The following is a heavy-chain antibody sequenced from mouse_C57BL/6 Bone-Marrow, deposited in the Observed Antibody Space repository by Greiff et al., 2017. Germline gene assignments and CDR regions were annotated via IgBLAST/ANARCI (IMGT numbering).Heavy chain of an antibody. D-gene: IGHD1-1*01. V-gene: IGHV1-54*01. Sequence: QVQLQQSGAELVRPGTSVKVSCKASGYAFTNYLIEWVKQRPGQGLGWIGVINPGSGGTNYNEKFKGKATLTADKSSSTAYMQLSSLTSEDSAVYFCARSATVVAPFAYWGQGTLVTVSA. J-gene: IGHJ3*01. CDR2: INPGSGGT. CDR3: ARSATVVAPFAY. CDR1: GYAFTNYL.